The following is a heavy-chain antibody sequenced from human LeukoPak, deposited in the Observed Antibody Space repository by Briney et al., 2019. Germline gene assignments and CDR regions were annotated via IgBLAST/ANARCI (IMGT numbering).Heavy chain of an antibody. CDR3: AREGWKLESFDV. Sequence: GGSLELSCAASGFTFSNHWMRWVRQAPGKGLVWVSRLNGGGTSTAYVESVEGRCTISRGNAKNTLHLQMKSLGVEGQAVYYCAREGWKLESFDVWSQGTMVTVS. D-gene: IGHD4-23*01. CDR1: GFTFSNHW. J-gene: IGHJ3*01. V-gene: IGHV3-74*01. CDR2: LNGGGTST.